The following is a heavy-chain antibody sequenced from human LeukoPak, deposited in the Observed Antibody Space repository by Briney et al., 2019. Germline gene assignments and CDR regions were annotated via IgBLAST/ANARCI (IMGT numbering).Heavy chain of an antibody. CDR1: GGSFSGYY. Sequence: SETLSLTCAVYGGSFSGYYWSWIRQPPGKGLEWIGEINHSGSTNYNPSLKSRVTISVDTSKNQFSLKLSSVTAADTAVYYCARVHFPQIAAAGIYYFDYWGQGTLVTVSS. CDR2: INHSGST. D-gene: IGHD6-13*01. CDR3: ARVHFPQIAAAGIYYFDY. V-gene: IGHV4-34*01. J-gene: IGHJ4*02.